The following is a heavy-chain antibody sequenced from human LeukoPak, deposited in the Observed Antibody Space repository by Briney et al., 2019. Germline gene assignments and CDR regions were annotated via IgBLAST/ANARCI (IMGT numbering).Heavy chain of an antibody. Sequence: PGGSLRLSCAAYGFTFSGSWMSWVRQAPGKGLEWVATIKGDGSGKFYVDSVKGRFAISRDDAKSSLFLQMDSLRSEDTAVYYCTKNTHDYWGQGTLVTVSS. D-gene: IGHD1/OR15-1a*01. J-gene: IGHJ4*02. CDR1: GFTFSGSW. V-gene: IGHV3-7*01. CDR2: IKGDGSGK. CDR3: TKNTHDY.